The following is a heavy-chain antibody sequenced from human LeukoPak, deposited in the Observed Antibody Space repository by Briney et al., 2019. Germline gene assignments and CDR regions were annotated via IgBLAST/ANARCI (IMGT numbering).Heavy chain of an antibody. CDR3: ARGSRLGVVERGAFDI. CDR2: ISISSNYI. J-gene: IGHJ3*02. CDR1: GFTFSSYW. Sequence: PGGSLRLSCAASGFTFSSYWMSWVRQAPGKGLEWVSSISISSNYIYYTDSVKGRCTISRDNGKNSLYLQMNSLRAEDTAVYFCARGSRLGVVERGAFDIWGQGTMVTVSS. V-gene: IGHV3-21*01. D-gene: IGHD3-3*01.